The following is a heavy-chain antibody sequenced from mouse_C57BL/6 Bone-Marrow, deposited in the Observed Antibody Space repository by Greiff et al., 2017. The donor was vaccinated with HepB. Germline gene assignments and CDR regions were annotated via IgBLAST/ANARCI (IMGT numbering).Heavy chain of an antibody. J-gene: IGHJ3*01. CDR2: ISDGGSYT. V-gene: IGHV5-4*01. Sequence: EVQLVESGGGLVKPGGSLKLSCAASGFTFSSYAMSWVRQTPEKRLEWVATISDGGSYTYYPDNVKGRFTISRDNAKNNLYLQMSHLKSEDTAMYYCARIYYDYEGWGQGTLVTVSA. D-gene: IGHD2-4*01. CDR1: GFTFSSYA. CDR3: ARIYYDYEG.